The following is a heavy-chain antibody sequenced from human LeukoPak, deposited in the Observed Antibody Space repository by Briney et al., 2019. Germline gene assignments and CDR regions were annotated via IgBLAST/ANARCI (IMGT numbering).Heavy chain of an antibody. V-gene: IGHV3-23*01. J-gene: IGHJ4*02. CDR2: ISGSGGST. Sequence: GGTLRLSCAASGFTFSSYGMSWVRQAPGKGLEWVSAISGSGGSTYYADSVKGRFTISRDNSKNTLYLQMNSLRAEDTAVYYCAKGVVVVAATPCDYWGQGTLVTVSS. CDR1: GFTFSSYG. CDR3: AKGVVVVAATPCDY. D-gene: IGHD2-15*01.